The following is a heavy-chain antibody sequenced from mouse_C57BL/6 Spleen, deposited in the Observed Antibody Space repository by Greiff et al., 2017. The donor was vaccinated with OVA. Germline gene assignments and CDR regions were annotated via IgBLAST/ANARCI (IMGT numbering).Heavy chain of an antibody. CDR1: GFTFSDYG. J-gene: IGHJ1*03. CDR2: ISSGSSTI. D-gene: IGHD2-10*01. Sequence: EVMLVESGGGLVKPGGSLKLSCAASGFTFSDYGMHWVRQAPEKGLEWVAYISSGSSTIYYADTVKGRFTISRDNAKNTLFLQMTSLRSEDTAMYYCARPTPYYGNYDWYFDVWGTGTTVTVSS. V-gene: IGHV5-17*01. CDR3: ARPTPYYGNYDWYFDV.